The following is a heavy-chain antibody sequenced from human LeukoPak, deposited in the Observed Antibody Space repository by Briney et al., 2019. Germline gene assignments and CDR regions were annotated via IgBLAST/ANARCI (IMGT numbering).Heavy chain of an antibody. CDR3: ATQDRSSWYFDY. V-gene: IGHV4-61*02. CDR2: FYTSGST. J-gene: IGHJ4*02. D-gene: IGHD6-13*01. CDR1: GGSISSGNYF. Sequence: SETLSLTCTVSGGSISSGNYFWRWIRQPAGKGLEWIGRFYTSGSTNYNPSLKSRVTISVDTSNNQFSLKLSSVTAADTAVYYCATQDRSSWYFDYWGQGTLVTVSS.